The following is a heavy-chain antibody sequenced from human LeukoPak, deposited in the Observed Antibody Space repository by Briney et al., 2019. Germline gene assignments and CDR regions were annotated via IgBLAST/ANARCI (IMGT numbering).Heavy chain of an antibody. J-gene: IGHJ4*02. D-gene: IGHD5-12*01. CDR2: INWNGGST. Sequence: GGSLRLSCAASGFTFDDYGMSWVRQAPGKVLEWVSGINWNGGSTGYADSVKGRFTISRDNAKNSLYLQMNSLRAEDTALYYCARDLFGGGGYDLGEKNLFDYWGQGTLVTVSS. CDR1: GFTFDDYG. V-gene: IGHV3-20*04. CDR3: ARDLFGGGGYDLGEKNLFDY.